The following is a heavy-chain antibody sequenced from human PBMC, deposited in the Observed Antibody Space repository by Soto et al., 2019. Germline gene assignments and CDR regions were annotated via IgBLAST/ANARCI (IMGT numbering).Heavy chain of an antibody. CDR2: IWFDRSDK. D-gene: IGHD5-12*01. CDR1: GFTFTSYG. J-gene: IGHJ4*02. V-gene: IGHV3-33*01. Sequence: QVQLVESGGGVVQPGRSLRLSCAASGFTFTSYGMHWVRQAPGKGLVWMTVIWFDRSDKYYEDSAKGRFTISRDNSKSTVYLQMNSLRAEDTAVYYCTSALGYDRALDYWGQGTLVTVSS. CDR3: TSALGYDRALDY.